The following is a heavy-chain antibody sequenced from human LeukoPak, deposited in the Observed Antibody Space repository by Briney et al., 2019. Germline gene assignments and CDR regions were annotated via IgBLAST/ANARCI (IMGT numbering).Heavy chain of an antibody. D-gene: IGHD3-16*01. CDR3: ARQYFGVWGSYAPYYFDY. CDR2: IYYSGST. Sequence: NPSETLSLTCTVSGGSISSYYWGWIRQPPGKGLEWIGSIYYSGSTYYNPSLKSRVTISVDTSKNQFSLKLSSVTAADTAVYYCARQYFGVWGSYAPYYFDYWGQGTLVTVSS. CDR1: GGSISSYY. V-gene: IGHV4-39*01. J-gene: IGHJ4*02.